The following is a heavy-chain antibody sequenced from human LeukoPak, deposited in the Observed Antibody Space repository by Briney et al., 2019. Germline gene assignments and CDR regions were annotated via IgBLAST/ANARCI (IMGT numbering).Heavy chain of an antibody. D-gene: IGHD6-13*01. V-gene: IGHV4-34*01. Sequence: SETLSLTCAVYGGSFSGYYWSWIRQPPGKGLEWIGEINHSGSTNYNPSLKSRVTISVDTSKNQFSLKLSSVTAADTAVYYCARGRVGSSWYTRGQNFDYWGQGTLVTVSS. CDR1: GGSFSGYY. CDR3: ARGRVGSSWYTRGQNFDY. CDR2: INHSGST. J-gene: IGHJ4*02.